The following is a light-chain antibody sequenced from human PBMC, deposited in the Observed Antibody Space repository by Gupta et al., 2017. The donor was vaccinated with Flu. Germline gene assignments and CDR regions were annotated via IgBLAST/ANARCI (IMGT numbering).Light chain of an antibody. V-gene: IGKV4-1*01. J-gene: IGKJ1*01. CDR2: WAS. Sequence: DIVMTQFPESLAVSLGERATINCRSSQSVFYTSNNKNCLAWYQQKPGQPPKLLVYWASTRESGVPDRFSGSGSGTDFTLTISSLQAEDVAVYYCQQYDNIPRTFGQGTKVEIK. CDR1: QSVFYTSNNKNC. CDR3: QQYDNIPRT.